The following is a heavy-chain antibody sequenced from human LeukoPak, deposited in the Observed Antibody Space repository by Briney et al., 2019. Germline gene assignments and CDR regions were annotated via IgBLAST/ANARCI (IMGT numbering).Heavy chain of an antibody. J-gene: IGHJ4*02. CDR3: ARERDTAMVDCFDY. CDR1: GFTFSSYS. Sequence: PGGSLRLSCAASGFTFSSYSMNWVRQAPGKGLEWVSYISSSSSTIYYADSVKGRFTISRDNAKNSLYLQMNSLRDEDTAVYYCARERDTAMVDCFDYWGQGTLVTVSS. D-gene: IGHD5-18*01. CDR2: ISSSSSTI. V-gene: IGHV3-48*02.